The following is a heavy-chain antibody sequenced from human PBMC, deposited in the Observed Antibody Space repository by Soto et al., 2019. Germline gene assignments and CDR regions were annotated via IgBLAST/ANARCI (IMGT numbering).Heavy chain of an antibody. J-gene: IGHJ1*01. CDR2: SRNRANSYST. V-gene: IGHV3-72*01. CDR3: TRLGEKPRDFGY. CDR1: GFTFNDHY. Sequence: GGSLRLSCAASGFTFNDHYMDWVRQAPGKGLEWVGRSRNRANSYSTEYAASVKGRFTISRDDSKNSLYLHMNSLKTEDTAVYYCTRLGEKPRDFGYWGQGTLVTVSS. D-gene: IGHD3-16*01.